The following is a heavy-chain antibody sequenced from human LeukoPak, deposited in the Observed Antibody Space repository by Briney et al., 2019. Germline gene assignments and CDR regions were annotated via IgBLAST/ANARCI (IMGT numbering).Heavy chain of an antibody. CDR1: GYTLTSYG. V-gene: IGHV1-18*01. J-gene: IGHJ5*02. CDR3: ARGGVKVDYDYVWGSYRPNWFDP. Sequence: ASVKVPCKTSGYTLTSYGISWVRQAPGQGLEWMGWISAYNGNTNYAQKLQGRVTMTTDTSTSTAYMELRSLRSDDTAVYYCARGGVKVDYDYVWGSYRPNWFDPWGQGTLVTVSS. CDR2: ISAYNGNT. D-gene: IGHD3-16*02.